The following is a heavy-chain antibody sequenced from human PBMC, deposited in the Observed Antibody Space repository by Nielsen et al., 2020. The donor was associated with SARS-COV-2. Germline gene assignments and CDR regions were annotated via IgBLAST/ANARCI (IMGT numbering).Heavy chain of an antibody. CDR3: VRAGAGWFDP. V-gene: IGHV3-21*01. J-gene: IGHJ5*02. CDR2: ISSSSSYI. D-gene: IGHD1-14*01. Sequence: VRQAPGKGLEWVSSISSSSSYIYYADSVKGRFTISRDNAKNSLYLQMNSLRGDDTAVYYCVRAGAGWFDPWGQGTLVTVSS.